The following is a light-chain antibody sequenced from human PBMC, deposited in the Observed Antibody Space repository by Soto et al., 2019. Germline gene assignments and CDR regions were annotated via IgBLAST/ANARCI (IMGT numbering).Light chain of an antibody. V-gene: IGKV3-15*01. CDR3: QQYKSWPPIT. J-gene: IGKJ5*01. CDR1: QSVSSN. CDR2: GAS. Sequence: EIVMTQSPGTLSLSPGERATLSCRASQSVSSNLAWYQQKPGQAPRLLLYGASTRATGISTRFSGGGSGTEFTLTISGLQSEDSAVYYCQQYKSWPPITFGQGTRLETK.